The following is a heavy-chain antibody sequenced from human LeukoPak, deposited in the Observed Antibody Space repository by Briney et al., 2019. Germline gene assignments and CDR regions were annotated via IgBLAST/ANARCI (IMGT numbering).Heavy chain of an antibody. CDR2: IYYSGST. D-gene: IGHD3-22*01. J-gene: IGHJ5*02. CDR3: ASHNSGSIVVVTGWFDP. V-gene: IGHV4-39*01. CDR1: GVSISSSRYY. Sequence: SETLSLTCTVSGVSISSSRYYWGWLRQPPGMELGGIASIYYSGSTYYNPSLKSRVTISVDTSKNQFSLKLSSVTAADTAVYYCASHNSGSIVVVTGWFDPWGQGTLVTVSS.